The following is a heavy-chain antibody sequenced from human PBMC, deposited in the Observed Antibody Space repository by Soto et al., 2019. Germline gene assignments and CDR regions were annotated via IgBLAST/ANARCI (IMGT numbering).Heavy chain of an antibody. CDR3: AKNLPRTGRFDY. CDR2: IYFSGKT. Sequence: SENPSLTFSLSGASITSTTYFLGRVPQPQGKGPEWVASIYFSGKTHYNPSLKSTATTSEASSRTQLSMQVTYVTDPDPALYYCAKNLPRTGRFDYWGQGTVVTVSP. CDR1: GASITSTTYF. V-gene: IGHV4-39*05. J-gene: IGHJ4*02.